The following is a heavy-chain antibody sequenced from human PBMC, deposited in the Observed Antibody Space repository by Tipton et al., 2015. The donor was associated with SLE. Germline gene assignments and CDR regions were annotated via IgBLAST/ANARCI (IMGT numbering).Heavy chain of an antibody. CDR3: AYYDFWSGRDY. V-gene: IGHV4-59*01. D-gene: IGHD3-3*01. J-gene: IGHJ4*02. Sequence: TLSLTCTVSGGSISSNYCNWIRQPPGKGLEWIGYIYSSGNTNYNPSLKSRVTISVDKSKNQFSLKLGSVTAADTAVYYCAYYDFWSGRDYWGQGTLVTVSS. CDR2: IYSSGNT. CDR1: GGSISSNY.